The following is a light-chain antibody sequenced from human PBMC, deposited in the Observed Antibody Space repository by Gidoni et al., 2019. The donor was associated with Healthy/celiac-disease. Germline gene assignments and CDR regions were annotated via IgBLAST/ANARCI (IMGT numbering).Light chain of an antibody. CDR1: HGISSY. CDR2: AAS. J-gene: IGKJ2*01. CDR3: QQLNRYPYT. Sequence: IQLTQSPSSLSASVGDRVTITCRASHGISSYLAWYQQQPGKAPKLLIYAASTLQSRVPSMFSGSGSGTDFTLTISSLQPEDVATYYCQQLNRYPYTFXXXTKLEIK. V-gene: IGKV1-9*01.